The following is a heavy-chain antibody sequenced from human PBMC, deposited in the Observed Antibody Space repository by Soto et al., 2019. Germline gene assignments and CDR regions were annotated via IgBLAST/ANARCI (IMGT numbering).Heavy chain of an antibody. J-gene: IGHJ5*02. V-gene: IGHV3-23*01. D-gene: IGHD6-6*01. CDR1: GFTFSSYA. CDR2: ISGSGGST. Sequence: EVQLLESGGGLVQPGGSLRLSCAASGFTFSSYAMSWVRQAPGKGLEWVSAISGSGGSTYYADSVKGRFTISRDNSKNPQHLQMNSLRAEDTAVYYCAKGRVAARPYWFDPWGQGTLVTVSS. CDR3: AKGRVAARPYWFDP.